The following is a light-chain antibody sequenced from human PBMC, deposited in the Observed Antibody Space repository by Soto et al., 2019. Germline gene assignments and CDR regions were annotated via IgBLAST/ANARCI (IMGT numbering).Light chain of an antibody. J-gene: IGKJ1*01. V-gene: IGKV4-1*01. CDR2: WAS. Sequence: DIVMTQSPDSLAVSLGERATINCKSSQSVLSSSNNKNYLAWYQQKPGQPPKRLLYWASTRESGVPDRFSGSGSGTDFTLTISSLQAEDVAVYYCQQYYNIPPTFGQGTKVEIK. CDR3: QQYYNIPPT. CDR1: QSVLSSSNNKNY.